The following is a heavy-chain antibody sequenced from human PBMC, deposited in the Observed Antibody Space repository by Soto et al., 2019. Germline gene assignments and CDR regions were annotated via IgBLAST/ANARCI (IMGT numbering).Heavy chain of an antibody. Sequence: QVQLVQSGAEVKKPGSSVKVSCKASGGTSRSLSITWVRQAPGQGLEWMGGITPLFGIPNYPQKFQGRLTNYADKSTGTAYLELSSLRSEDTAVYYCARDTHSAGGWFDTWGRGTLVTVSS. CDR1: GGTSRSLS. CDR2: ITPLFGIP. J-gene: IGHJ5*02. CDR3: ARDTHSAGGWFDT. D-gene: IGHD2-15*01. V-gene: IGHV1-69*17.